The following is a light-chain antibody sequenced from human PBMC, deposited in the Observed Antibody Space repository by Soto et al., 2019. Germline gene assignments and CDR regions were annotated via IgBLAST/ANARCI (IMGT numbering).Light chain of an antibody. CDR2: DVT. CDR1: SSDVGGYDR. Sequence: QSVLTQPPSASGSPGQSVTISCTGTSSDVGGYDRVSWFQQHPGKAPKLIIYDVTDRFAGVPYRFSGSNAGNTASLTVSGLQAEDEDDYYCASYGGRDDMIFGGGTKLTVL. V-gene: IGLV2-8*01. CDR3: ASYGGRDDMI. J-gene: IGLJ2*01.